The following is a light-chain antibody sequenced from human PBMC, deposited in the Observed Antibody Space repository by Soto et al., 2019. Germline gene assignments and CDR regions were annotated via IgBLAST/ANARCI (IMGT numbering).Light chain of an antibody. CDR3: QQYNGYWT. CDR2: EAS. J-gene: IGKJ1*01. CDR1: QSISGS. Sequence: DIQMTQSPSTLSASVGDRVTITCRASQSISGSLAWYQQKPGKAPKLLIYEASNLKSGVPSRFSGSGSATEYTLTISSLPPDDSASDDGQQYNGYWTFGKGTMVEIK. V-gene: IGKV1-5*03.